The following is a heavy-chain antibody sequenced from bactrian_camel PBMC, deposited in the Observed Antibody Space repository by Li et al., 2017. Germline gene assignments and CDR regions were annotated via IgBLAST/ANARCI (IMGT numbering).Heavy chain of an antibody. CDR1: GAIVC. Sequence: VQLVESGGGSVQAGGSLRLSCAATGAIVCMGWFRQAPGKEREGVASIDGRGYTRYADSVKGRFTIDKDNVKNTLYLQMNGLKLEDTAMYYCAAARRRGWESRDVGCSSLPVIARYDYWGQGTQVTVS. J-gene: IGHJ4*01. D-gene: IGHD1*01. V-gene: IGHV3S53*01. CDR2: IDGRGYT. CDR3: AAARRRGWESRDVGCSSLPVIARYDY.